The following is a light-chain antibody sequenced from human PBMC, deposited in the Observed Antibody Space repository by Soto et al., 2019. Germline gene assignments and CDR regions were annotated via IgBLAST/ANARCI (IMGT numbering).Light chain of an antibody. J-gene: IGKJ1*01. V-gene: IGKV3-11*01. CDR1: QSISSS. CDR3: QQRNNWPWT. Sequence: EIVLTQSPATLSLSPGERAILSCRASQSISSSLAWYQQKPGQAPRLLIYDASNRATGIPARFSGSWSGTDFTLTISSLEPEDFVVYFCQQRNNWPWTFGQGTKVEIK. CDR2: DAS.